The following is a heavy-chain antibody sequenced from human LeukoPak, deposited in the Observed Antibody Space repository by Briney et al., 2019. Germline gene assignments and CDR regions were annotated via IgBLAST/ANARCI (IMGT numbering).Heavy chain of an antibody. D-gene: IGHD4-17*01. CDR2: IYYSGST. CDR3: AREDPQTTVPEGLDV. CDR1: GGSISTYY. Sequence: SETLSLTCTVSGGSISTYYWSWIRQPPGKGLEWIGYIYYSGSTNYNPSLKSRVTISVDTSKNQFSLKLSSVTAADTAVYYCAREDPQTTVPEGLDVWGQGTTVTVS. J-gene: IGHJ6*02. V-gene: IGHV4-59*01.